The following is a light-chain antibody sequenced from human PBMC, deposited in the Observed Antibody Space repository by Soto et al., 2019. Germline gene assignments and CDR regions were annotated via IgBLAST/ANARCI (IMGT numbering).Light chain of an antibody. CDR3: QLYGSSPLT. CDR2: GAS. Sequence: VVKNSPGTVSLYTGERANLSCRASQSFTISYLAWYQQKFGQAPRLLIYGASGRATGIPDRFSGSGSGTDFTLTINRLEPEDFAVYYCQLYGSSPLTFGGGTKVDIK. V-gene: IGKV3-20*01. J-gene: IGKJ4*01. CDR1: QSFTISY.